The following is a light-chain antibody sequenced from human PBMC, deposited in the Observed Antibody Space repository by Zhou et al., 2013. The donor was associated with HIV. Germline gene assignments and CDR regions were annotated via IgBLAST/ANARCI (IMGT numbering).Light chain of an antibody. CDR2: GAS. CDR3: QQYGSSPLT. CDR1: QSVNNNF. J-gene: IGKJ1*01. V-gene: IGKV3-20*01. Sequence: PGERVTLSCRASQSVNNNFLAWYQQKPGQAPRLLIYGASSRATGIPDRFSGSGSGTDFTLTISRLEPEDFAVYCCQQYGSSPLTFGQGTKVEIK.